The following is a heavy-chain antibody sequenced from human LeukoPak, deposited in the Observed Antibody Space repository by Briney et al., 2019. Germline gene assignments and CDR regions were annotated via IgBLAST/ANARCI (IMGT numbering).Heavy chain of an antibody. V-gene: IGHV4-30-4*08. J-gene: IGHJ4*02. Sequence: SETLSLTCTVSGGSISSGDYYWSWIRQPPGKGLEWIGYIYYSGSTYYNPSLKSRVTISVDTSKNQFSLKLSSVTAADTAVYYCARVRKGLGDFDYWGQGTLVTVSS. CDR3: ARVRKGLGDFDY. D-gene: IGHD3/OR15-3a*01. CDR1: GGSISSGDYY. CDR2: IYYSGST.